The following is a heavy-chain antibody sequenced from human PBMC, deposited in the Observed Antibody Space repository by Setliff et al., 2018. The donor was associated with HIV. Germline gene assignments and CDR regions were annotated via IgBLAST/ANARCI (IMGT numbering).Heavy chain of an antibody. J-gene: IGHJ4*02. CDR3: ARQTATGTSATFDS. CDR1: GGSVSSVNYY. Sequence: SETLSLTCSVSGGSVSSVNYYWSWIRQPPGKGLEWIGYIHYTGSTTYNPSLKSRVTISVDTSKNQFSLKLSSVTAADTAVYYCARQTATGTSATFDSWGQGSLVTVS. D-gene: IGHD2-21*02. CDR2: IHYTGST. V-gene: IGHV4-61*01.